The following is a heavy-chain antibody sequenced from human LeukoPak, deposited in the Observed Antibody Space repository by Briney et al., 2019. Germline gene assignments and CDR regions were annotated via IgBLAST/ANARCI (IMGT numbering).Heavy chain of an antibody. CDR3: AKDIYDILTGYHFDI. D-gene: IGHD3-9*01. V-gene: IGHV3-9*01. J-gene: IGHJ3*02. Sequence: HPVRCLRVSCAASGFTFYDYAMYWGRQALGKGLGRVSGISWKGGIIGYADSAKGRFTISRDNAKNSLYLQMNSLRAEDTALYYCAKDIYDILTGYHFDIWGQGTTVTVSS. CDR2: ISWKGGII. CDR1: GFTFYDYA.